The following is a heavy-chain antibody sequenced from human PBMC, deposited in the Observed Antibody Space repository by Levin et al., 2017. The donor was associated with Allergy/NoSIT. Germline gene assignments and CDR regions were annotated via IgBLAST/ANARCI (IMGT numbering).Heavy chain of an antibody. CDR3: AKSPSENVGAPGYWFFDL. J-gene: IGHJ2*01. CDR2: ITSSGGTP. CDR1: GFTFSSYA. Sequence: GESLKISCVGSGFTFSSYAMSWVRQAPGKGLEWVSSITSSGGTPYYADSVRGRFTISRDNSKNTLYLQMGSLKTEDMAIYFCAKSPSENVGAPGYWFFDLWGRGTLVTVSS. V-gene: IGHV3-23*01. D-gene: IGHD3-10*01.